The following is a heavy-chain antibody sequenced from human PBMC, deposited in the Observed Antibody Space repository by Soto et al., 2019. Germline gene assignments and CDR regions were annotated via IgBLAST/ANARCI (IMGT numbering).Heavy chain of an antibody. J-gene: IGHJ4*02. CDR2: ISGGGGGT. V-gene: IGHV3-23*01. CDR1: GFSFSNYA. D-gene: IGHD1-26*01. CDR3: AKDSNSDRETFNFDS. Sequence: LRLSCAASGFSFSNYAMNWVRQAPGKGLEWVSGISGGGGGTYYADSVKGRFIISRDNSKNTVYLQMNSLRAEDTAFYYCAKDSNSDRETFNFDSWGQGTLVTVSS.